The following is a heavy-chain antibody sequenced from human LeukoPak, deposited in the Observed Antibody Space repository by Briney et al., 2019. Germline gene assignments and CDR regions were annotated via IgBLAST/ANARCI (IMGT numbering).Heavy chain of an antibody. V-gene: IGHV1-69*05. CDR3: AGTRSGSYYYYFDY. CDR2: IIPIFGAA. CDR1: GYTFTGYY. J-gene: IGHJ4*02. D-gene: IGHD3-10*01. Sequence: SVKVSCKASGYTFTGYYMHWVRQAPGQGLEWMGRIIPIFGAANYAQKFQGRVTITTDESTSTAYMELSSLRSEDTAVYYCAGTRSGSYYYYFDYWGQGTLVTVSS.